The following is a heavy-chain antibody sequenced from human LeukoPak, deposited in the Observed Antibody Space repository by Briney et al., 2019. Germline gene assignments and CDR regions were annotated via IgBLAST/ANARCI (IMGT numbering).Heavy chain of an antibody. V-gene: IGHV3-23*01. D-gene: IGHD5-24*01. Sequence: GGSLRLSCAASGFTFNNYAMSWVRQAPGKGLEWVSGISGSGASIFSADSVKGRFTISRDNAKNSLYLQMNSPRAEDTAIYYCTRVGYIDEGIDYWGQGTLVTVSS. CDR3: TRVGYIDEGIDY. CDR1: GFTFNNYA. CDR2: ISGSGASI. J-gene: IGHJ4*02.